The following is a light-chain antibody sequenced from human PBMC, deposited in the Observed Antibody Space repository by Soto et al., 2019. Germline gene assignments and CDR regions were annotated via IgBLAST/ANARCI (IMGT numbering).Light chain of an antibody. J-gene: IGKJ1*01. CDR3: QQYQTSSWT. Sequence: DIQMTQSPSTLSASVKDRVTITCRASQDINRWLAWYQQKPGKAPKLLIYEASSLENGVPSRFSGSGSGTEFSLTIRSLQSDDFATYYCQQYQTSSWTFGQGTKVEV. CDR2: EAS. CDR1: QDINRW. V-gene: IGKV1-5*03.